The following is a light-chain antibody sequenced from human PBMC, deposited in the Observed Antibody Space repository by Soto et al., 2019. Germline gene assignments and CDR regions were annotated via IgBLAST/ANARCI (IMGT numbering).Light chain of an antibody. Sequence: QSALTQPASVPGSPGQSITISCTGSSSDVGGYEYVSWYQHHPGKAPQLMIYEVSNRPSGVSNRFSGSKSGNTASLTISGLQAEDEADYYCCSYTSIRSVVFGGGTKLTVL. CDR1: SSDVGGYEY. V-gene: IGLV2-14*01. J-gene: IGLJ2*01. CDR3: CSYTSIRSVV. CDR2: EVS.